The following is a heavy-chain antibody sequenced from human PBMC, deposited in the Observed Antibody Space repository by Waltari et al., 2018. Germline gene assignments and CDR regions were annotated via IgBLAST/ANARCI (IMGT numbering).Heavy chain of an antibody. D-gene: IGHD3-10*01. CDR3: AREAAMVQGNYYYYMDV. CDR1: GGSISSGDYY. Sequence: QVQLQESGPGLVKPSQTLSLTCTVSGGSISSGDYYWSWIRQPPGKGLEWIGYIYYSGITYYHPSLKSRVTISVDTSKTQFSLTLSSVTAADTAVYYCAREAAMVQGNYYYYMDVWGKGTTVTVSS. CDR2: IYYSGIT. V-gene: IGHV4-30-4*08. J-gene: IGHJ6*03.